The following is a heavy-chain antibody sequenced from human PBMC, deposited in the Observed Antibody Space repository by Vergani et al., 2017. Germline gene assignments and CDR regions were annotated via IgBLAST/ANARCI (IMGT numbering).Heavy chain of an antibody. J-gene: IGHJ3*02. CDR2: LSASDRRT. Sequence: EVQLVESGGGLVQPGRSLRLSCAASGFPFDDYAMHWVRQAPGKGLEWVSTLSASDRRTHYADSVKGRFTISRDISKNTLFLHMNSLRPEDTAVYYCAKVGRSEVAGTFGAFDIWGQGTLVTVSS. D-gene: IGHD6-19*01. V-gene: IGHV3-9*01. CDR1: GFPFDDYA. CDR3: AKVGRSEVAGTFGAFDI.